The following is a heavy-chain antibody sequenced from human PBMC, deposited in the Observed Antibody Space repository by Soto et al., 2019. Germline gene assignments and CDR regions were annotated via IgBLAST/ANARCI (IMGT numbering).Heavy chain of an antibody. J-gene: IGHJ5*02. V-gene: IGHV3-7*01. CDR3: ARAWFDP. Sequence: DVQLVESGGGLVTPGGSLRLSCVGSGFTFSLYWMTWVRQAPGKGLEWVANIKQDGSEKYYVDSVKGRFTISRDNAKNSLYLQMNSLRAEDTAVYFCARAWFDPWGQGTLVTVSS. CDR1: GFTFSLYW. CDR2: IKQDGSEK.